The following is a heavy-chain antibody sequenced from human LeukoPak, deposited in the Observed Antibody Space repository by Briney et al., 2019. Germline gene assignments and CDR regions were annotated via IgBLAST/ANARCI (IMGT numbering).Heavy chain of an antibody. Sequence: SVTVSCKASGGTFSSYAISWVRQAPGQGLEWMGGIIPIFGTANYAQKFQGRVTITADKSTSTAYMELSSLRSDDTAVYYCARAATVGNNWFDPWGQGTLVTVSS. J-gene: IGHJ5*02. V-gene: IGHV1-69*06. CDR2: IIPIFGTA. CDR3: ARAATVGNNWFDP. D-gene: IGHD4-23*01. CDR1: GGTFSSYA.